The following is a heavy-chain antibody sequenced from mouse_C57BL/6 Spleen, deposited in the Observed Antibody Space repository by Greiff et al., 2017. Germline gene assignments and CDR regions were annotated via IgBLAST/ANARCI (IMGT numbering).Heavy chain of an antibody. CDR1: GFNINDYY. Sequence: VQLQQPGAELVKPGASVKLSCTASGFNINDYYMHWVKQRTEQGLEWIGRIDPEDGETKYAPKFPGKATITADTSSNTAYLQLSSLTSEDTAVYDCARSLPWDSWFAYWGQGTLVTVSA. V-gene: IGHV14-2*01. J-gene: IGHJ3*01. CDR3: ARSLPWDSWFAY. D-gene: IGHD4-1*01. CDR2: IDPEDGET.